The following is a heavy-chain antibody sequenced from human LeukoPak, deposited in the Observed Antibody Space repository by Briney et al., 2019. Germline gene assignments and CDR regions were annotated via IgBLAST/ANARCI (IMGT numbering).Heavy chain of an antibody. D-gene: IGHD5-18*01. V-gene: IGHV4-34*01. Sequence: SETLSLTCAVSGGSFSGYYWTWIRQPPGKGLEWIGEINHSGSANYNPSLKSRVTISLDTSKNQFSLKLSSVTAADTAVYYCARVIHGYSYGDWGQGTLVTVSS. CDR1: GGSFSGYY. CDR2: INHSGSA. J-gene: IGHJ4*02. CDR3: ARVIHGYSYGD.